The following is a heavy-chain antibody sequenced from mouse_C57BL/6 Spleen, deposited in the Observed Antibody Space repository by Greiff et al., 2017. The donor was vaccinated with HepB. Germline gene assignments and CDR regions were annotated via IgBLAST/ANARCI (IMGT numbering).Heavy chain of an antibody. D-gene: IGHD1-1*01. V-gene: IGHV14-4*01. CDR3: TTGSREFAY. Sequence: EVQLQQSGAELVRPGASVKLSCTASGFNIKDDYMHWVKQRPEQGLEWIGWIDPENGDTEYASKFQGKATITADTSSNTAYLQLSSLTSEDTAVYYWTTGSREFAYWGQGTLVTVSA. J-gene: IGHJ3*01. CDR2: IDPENGDT. CDR1: GFNIKDDY.